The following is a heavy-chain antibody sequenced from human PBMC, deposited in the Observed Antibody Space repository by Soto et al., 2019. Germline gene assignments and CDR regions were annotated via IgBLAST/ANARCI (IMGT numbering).Heavy chain of an antibody. CDR1: RYTFTNFY. CDR3: AGSQVGRALDA. J-gene: IGHJ6*02. Sequence: ASVEVSCKASRYTFTNFYIHWLRQAPGQGLEWMGIINPSGGSTTYPQKFRGRVTMTRDTSTSTVHMELITLRSEDTAVYYCAGSQVGRALDAWGPGTTVTVSS. V-gene: IGHV1-46*01. CDR2: INPSGGST.